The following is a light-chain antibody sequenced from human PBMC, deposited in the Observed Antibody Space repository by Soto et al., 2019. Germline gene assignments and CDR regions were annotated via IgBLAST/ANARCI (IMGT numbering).Light chain of an antibody. CDR2: DAS. CDR3: QQRSNWPPIT. CDR1: QSVSSY. Sequence: EIVLTQSPATLSLSPGERATLSCRASQSVSSYVAWYQQKPGQAPRLLIYDASNRATGIPARFSGSGSGTDFTLTISSLEPDDFAVYYCQQRSNWPPITFGQGTRLEIK. V-gene: IGKV3-11*01. J-gene: IGKJ5*01.